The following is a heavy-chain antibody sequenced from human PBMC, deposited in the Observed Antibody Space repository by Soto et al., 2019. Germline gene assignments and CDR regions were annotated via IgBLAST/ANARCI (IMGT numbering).Heavy chain of an antibody. CDR3: TGVSAALGNRWYFDL. CDR2: IYHSGNT. V-gene: IGHV4-4*02. Sequence: QVQLQESGPGLVKPSGTLSVTCAVSGGSISRSNWWSWVRQPPGKGLEWIGEIYHSGNTNYNPSLKGRVTLSLDKSNNQFSPNLTSVTAAATAVYYGTGVSAALGNRWYFDLWGRGTLVSVSS. CDR1: GGSISRSNW. D-gene: IGHD6-13*01. J-gene: IGHJ2*01.